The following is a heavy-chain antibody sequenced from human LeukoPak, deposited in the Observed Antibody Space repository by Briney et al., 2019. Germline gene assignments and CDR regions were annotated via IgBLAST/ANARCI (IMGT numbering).Heavy chain of an antibody. D-gene: IGHD3-16*01. CDR1: GFTFSDYY. CDR3: ARDQDYDYVWNWFDP. J-gene: IGHJ5*02. CDR2: ISSGSSTI. Sequence: KTGGSLRLSCAASGFTFSDYYMSWIRQAPGKGLEWISYISSGSSTIYYADSVKGRFTIFRDNAKNSLYLQMNSLRAEDTAVYYCARDQDYDYVWNWFDPWGQGTLVTVSS. V-gene: IGHV3-11*04.